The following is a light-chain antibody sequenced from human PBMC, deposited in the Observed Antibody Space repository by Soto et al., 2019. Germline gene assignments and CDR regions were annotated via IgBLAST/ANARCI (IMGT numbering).Light chain of an antibody. CDR1: QNINSIY. CDR2: GAS. Sequence: IVLTQSPGTLSLSPGERATLSCTASQNINSIYLAWYQQKGGQAPRLLIHGASSRATAIPDRFSGSGSRTDFTPTISRLGPGDFAVYCCQQYGNSPITLGQGTRGESK. V-gene: IGKV3-20*01. CDR3: QQYGNSPIT. J-gene: IGKJ5*01.